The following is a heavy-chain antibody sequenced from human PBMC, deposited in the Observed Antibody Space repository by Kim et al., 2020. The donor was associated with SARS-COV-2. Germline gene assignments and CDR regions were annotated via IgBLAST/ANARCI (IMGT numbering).Heavy chain of an antibody. Sequence: SETLSLTCTVSGGSINNYYWNWIRQPPGKGLEWIGYIYYTGSTNYNPSLKSRVTMSVERSKNQFSLKLSSVTAADTAVYYCGRSRVTGPNWFDPWGQGTLITVSS. V-gene: IGHV4-59*01. CDR2: IYYTGST. D-gene: IGHD2-21*02. J-gene: IGHJ5*02. CDR1: GGSINNYY. CDR3: GRSRVTGPNWFDP.